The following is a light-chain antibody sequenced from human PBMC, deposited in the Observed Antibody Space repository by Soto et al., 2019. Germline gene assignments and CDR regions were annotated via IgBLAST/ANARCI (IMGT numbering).Light chain of an antibody. CDR3: QQYGRSLYT. Sequence: IVLTQSPGTLSLSPGERATLSCRASQSVSSTFLAWYQQKPGQAPRLLIYGASTRANGVPDRFIGSGSGTDFTLTISRLEPEDFAVYYCQQYGRSLYTFGPGTKWIS. J-gene: IGKJ2*01. CDR2: GAS. CDR1: QSVSSTF. V-gene: IGKV3-20*01.